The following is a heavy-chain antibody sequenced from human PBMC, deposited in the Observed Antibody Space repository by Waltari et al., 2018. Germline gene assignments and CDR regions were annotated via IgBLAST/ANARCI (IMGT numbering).Heavy chain of an antibody. V-gene: IGHV4-34*01. D-gene: IGHD6-19*01. Sequence: QVQLQQWGAGLLKPSETLSLTCAVYGGSFRGSYWSWIRQPPGKGLEWIGEINHSGSTNYNPSLKSRVTISVDTSKNQFSLKLSSVTAADTAVYYCARSGVAADYWGQGTLVTVSS. CDR2: INHSGST. CDR3: ARSGVAADY. CDR1: GGSFRGSY. J-gene: IGHJ4*02.